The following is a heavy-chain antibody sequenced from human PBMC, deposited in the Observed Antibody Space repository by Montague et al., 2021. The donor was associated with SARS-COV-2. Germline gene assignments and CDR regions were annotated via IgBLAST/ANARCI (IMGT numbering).Heavy chain of an antibody. CDR2: ICYSGGT. D-gene: IGHD3-22*01. CDR3: ARFPTSYYYDSKAAPATPDAFDI. J-gene: IGHJ3*02. CDR1: GGSISSSSYY. V-gene: IGHV4-39*01. Sequence: SETLSLTCTVSGGSISSSSYYWGWIRQPPGKGLEWIGSICYSGGTYYNPSLKSRVTISVDTSKNQFSLKLSSVTAADTAVYYCARFPTSYYYDSKAAPATPDAFDIWGQGTMVTVSS.